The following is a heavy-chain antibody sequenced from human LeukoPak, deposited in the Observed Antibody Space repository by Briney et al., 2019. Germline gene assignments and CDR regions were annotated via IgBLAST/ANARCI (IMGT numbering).Heavy chain of an antibody. J-gene: IGHJ5*02. Sequence: GGSLRLSCAASGFTFSSYGMNWVRQPPGKGLEWVSYISSSSSSAIYYADSVKGRFTISRDNAKNSLYLQMNSLKAEDTAMYYCARDLQSNWNYVNWFDPWGQGTLVTVSS. CDR1: GFTFSSYG. CDR3: ARDLQSNWNYVNWFDP. CDR2: ISSSSSSAI. D-gene: IGHD1-7*01. V-gene: IGHV3-48*01.